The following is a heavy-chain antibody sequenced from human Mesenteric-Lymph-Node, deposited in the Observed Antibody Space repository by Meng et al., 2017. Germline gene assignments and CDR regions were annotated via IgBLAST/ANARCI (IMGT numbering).Heavy chain of an antibody. D-gene: IGHD3-16*01. J-gene: IGHJ5*02. V-gene: IGHV4-4*02. Sequence: QVQLQESGPGLVRTSWTFALACDVSGGFISNNNWWSWVRQPPGKGLEWIGEIHHSGSTSYNPSLKSRVTISVDRSKNQFSLKLTSVTAADTAVYFCAREEGGPLDRWGQGTLVTVSS. CDR2: IHHSGST. CDR3: AREEGGPLDR. CDR1: GGFISNNNW.